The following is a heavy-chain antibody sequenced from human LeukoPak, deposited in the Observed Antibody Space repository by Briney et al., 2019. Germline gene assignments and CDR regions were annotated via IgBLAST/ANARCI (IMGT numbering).Heavy chain of an antibody. Sequence: GGSLRLSRAASGFTFSSYEMNWVRQAPGKGLEWVSYISSSGSTIYYADSVKGRFTISRDNAKNSLYLQMNSLRAEDTAVYYCAREDSENFDYWGQGTLVTVSS. CDR2: ISSSGSTI. J-gene: IGHJ4*02. CDR3: AREDSENFDY. CDR1: GFTFSSYE. D-gene: IGHD3/OR15-3a*01. V-gene: IGHV3-48*03.